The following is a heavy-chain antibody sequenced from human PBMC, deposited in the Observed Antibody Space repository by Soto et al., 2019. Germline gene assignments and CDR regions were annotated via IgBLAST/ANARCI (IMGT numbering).Heavy chain of an antibody. CDR1: GGTFSSYA. CDR2: IIPIFGTA. D-gene: IGHD4-17*01. V-gene: IGHV1-69*12. J-gene: IGHJ5*02. Sequence: QVQLVQSGAEVKKPGSSVKVSCKASGGTFSSYAISWVRQAPGQGLEWMGGIIPIFGTANYAQKFQGRVTITADEATSTAYMELSSLRSEDTAVYYGARGAPDDYGDYVGWFDPWGQGPLVTVSS. CDR3: ARGAPDDYGDYVGWFDP.